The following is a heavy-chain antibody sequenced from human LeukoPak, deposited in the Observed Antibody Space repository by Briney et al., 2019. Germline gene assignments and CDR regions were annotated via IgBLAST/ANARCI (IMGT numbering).Heavy chain of an antibody. V-gene: IGHV1-8*01. J-gene: IGHJ5*02. CDR1: GYTFTSYD. CDR3: ARRRSIGRTYNFWSGYYTGGRFYWFDP. CDR2: MNPNSGNT. Sequence: GASVKVSCKASGYTFTSYDINWVRQATGQGLEWMGWMNPNSGNTGYAQKFQGRVTTTRNTSISTAYMELSSLRSEDTAVYYCARRRSIGRTYNFWSGYYTGGRFYWFDPWGQGTLVTVSS. D-gene: IGHD3-3*01.